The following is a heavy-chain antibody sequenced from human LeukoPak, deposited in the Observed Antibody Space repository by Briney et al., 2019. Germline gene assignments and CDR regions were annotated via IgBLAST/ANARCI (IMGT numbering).Heavy chain of an antibody. CDR2: IRYDGSNK. D-gene: IGHD3-10*01. Sequence: PGGSLRLSCAASGFTFSNYAMHWVRQAPGKGLEWVAFIRYDGSNKYYADSVKGRFTISRDNSKNTLYLQMNGLRAEDAAVYYCAKDTRGDYGWDFDYWGQGTLVTVSS. V-gene: IGHV3-30*02. CDR3: AKDTRGDYGWDFDY. CDR1: GFTFSNYA. J-gene: IGHJ4*02.